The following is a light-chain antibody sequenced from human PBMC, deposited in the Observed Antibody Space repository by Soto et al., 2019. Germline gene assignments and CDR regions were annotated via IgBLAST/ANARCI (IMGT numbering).Light chain of an antibody. Sequence: QSVLTQPASVSGSPGQSITISCTGISGDVGAYNYVSWYQQHPGKAPKLMIYEVSNRPSGVSNRFSGSKFGNTASLTISGLQAEDEADYYCSSYTSSSTFFGTGTKVTVL. CDR2: EVS. V-gene: IGLV2-14*01. J-gene: IGLJ1*01. CDR1: SGDVGAYNY. CDR3: SSYTSSSTF.